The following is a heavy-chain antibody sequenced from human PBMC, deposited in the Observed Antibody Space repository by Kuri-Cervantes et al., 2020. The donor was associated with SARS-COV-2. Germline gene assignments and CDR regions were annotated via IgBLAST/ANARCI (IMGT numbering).Heavy chain of an antibody. V-gene: IGHV1-69*06. Sequence: SVKVSCKASGGTFSSYAISWVRQAPGQGLEWMGGIIPIFGTAIYAQKFQGRVTMTEDTSTDTAYMELSSLRSEDTAVYYCATEVRELPSSGYDYWGQGTLVTVSS. J-gene: IGHJ4*02. CDR2: IIPIFGTA. D-gene: IGHD3-10*01. CDR1: GGTFSSYA. CDR3: ATEVRELPSSGYDY.